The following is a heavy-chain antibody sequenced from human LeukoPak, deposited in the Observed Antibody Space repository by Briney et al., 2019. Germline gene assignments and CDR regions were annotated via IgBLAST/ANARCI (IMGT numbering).Heavy chain of an antibody. J-gene: IGHJ4*02. Sequence: PGGSLRLSCAASGFTFSSYSMNWVRQAPGKGLEWVSYISSSGSTIYYADSVKGRFTISRDNAKNSLYLQMNSLRAEDTAVYYCARDGSSWGYYFDYWGQGTLVTVSS. CDR3: ARDGSSWGYYFDY. D-gene: IGHD6-13*01. V-gene: IGHV3-48*04. CDR1: GFTFSSYS. CDR2: ISSSGSTI.